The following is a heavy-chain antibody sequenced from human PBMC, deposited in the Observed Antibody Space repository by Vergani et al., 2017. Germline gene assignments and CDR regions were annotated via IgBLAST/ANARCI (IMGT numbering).Heavy chain of an antibody. CDR2: VSTGTKSQ. CDR3: AREYSSTSGRAFDF. V-gene: IGHV3-48*01. D-gene: IGHD2-2*01. J-gene: IGHJ3*01. Sequence: QLVESGGGWVQPAGSLRLSCVVSGFDFSSYIMNWVRQAPGKGLEWVSFVSTGTKSQSYEESMKGRFTISRDSAKNSLYLQMDSLRAEDTAVYYCAREYSSTSGRAFDFWGQGTKVTVSS. CDR1: GFDFSSYI.